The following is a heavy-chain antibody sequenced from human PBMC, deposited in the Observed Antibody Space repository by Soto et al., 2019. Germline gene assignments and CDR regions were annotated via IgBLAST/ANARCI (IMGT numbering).Heavy chain of an antibody. Sequence: ASVKVSCKASGYSFSNYAMHWVRQAAGQRLEWMGWINAGNGNTKYPQKFQDRVTITRDTSASTAYMELSSLRSEDTAVYYCAKGGNIAVVVADYGMDVWGQGTTVTVSS. CDR1: GYSFSNYA. D-gene: IGHD2-15*01. CDR3: AKGGNIAVVVADYGMDV. J-gene: IGHJ6*02. V-gene: IGHV1-3*01. CDR2: INAGNGNT.